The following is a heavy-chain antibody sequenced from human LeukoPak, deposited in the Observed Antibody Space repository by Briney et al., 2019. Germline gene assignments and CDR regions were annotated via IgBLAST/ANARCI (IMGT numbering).Heavy chain of an antibody. CDR1: GASIGVGLRY. J-gene: IGHJ4*02. Sequence: SETLSLTCTVSGASIGVGLRYWSWIRRLPGQGLEWIGNIYNVASTTYKPSLRSRVSMSVDMTKNQFSLKLTSVTAADTAVYFCATNSTGSALDYWGQGTLVTVSS. D-gene: IGHD6-19*01. V-gene: IGHV4-61*01. CDR2: IYNVAST. CDR3: ATNSTGSALDY.